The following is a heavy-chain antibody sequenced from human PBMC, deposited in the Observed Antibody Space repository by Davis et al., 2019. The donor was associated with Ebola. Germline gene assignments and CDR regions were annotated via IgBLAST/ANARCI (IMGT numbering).Heavy chain of an antibody. CDR1: GFTVSSNY. CDR2: IYSGGST. Sequence: GESLKISCAASGFTVSSNYMSWVRQAPGKGLEWVSVIYSGGSTYYADSVKGRFTISRDNAKNSLYLQMNSLRAEDTAVYYCAREIVVVVAGEFDYWGQGTLVTVSS. V-gene: IGHV3-66*01. D-gene: IGHD2-15*01. CDR3: AREIVVVVAGEFDY. J-gene: IGHJ4*02.